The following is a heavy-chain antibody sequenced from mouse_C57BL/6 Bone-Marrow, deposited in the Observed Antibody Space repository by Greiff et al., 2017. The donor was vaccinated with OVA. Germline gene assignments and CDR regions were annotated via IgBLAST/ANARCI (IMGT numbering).Heavy chain of an antibody. J-gene: IGHJ1*03. D-gene: IGHD1-1*01. CDR3: SEDSAVYYWAWGYYGSRDWYFDV. V-gene: IGHV1-87*01. CDR2: GQGLEWIG. Sequence: VQLQESGPELARPWASVKISCQAFYTFSRRVHFAIRDTNYWMQWVKQRPGQGLEWIGAIYPGNGDTSYNPKFKGKATLTADKSSSTAYMQLSSLTSEDSAVYYWAWGYYGSRDWYFDVWGTGTTVTVSS. CDR1: YTFSRRVH.